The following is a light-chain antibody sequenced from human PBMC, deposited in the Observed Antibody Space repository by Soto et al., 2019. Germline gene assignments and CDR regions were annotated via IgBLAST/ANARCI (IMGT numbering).Light chain of an antibody. V-gene: IGLV1-47*01. CDR3: AAWDASLSGPV. CDR1: SSNIGTNY. Sequence: QLVLTQSPSASATPGQRVTISCSGSSSNIGTNYVYWYQQLPGTAPKLLIYKNNQRPSGVPDRFSGSKYGTSASLAIGGLRSEDEADYYCAAWDASLSGPVFGGGTQLTVL. CDR2: KNN. J-gene: IGLJ3*02.